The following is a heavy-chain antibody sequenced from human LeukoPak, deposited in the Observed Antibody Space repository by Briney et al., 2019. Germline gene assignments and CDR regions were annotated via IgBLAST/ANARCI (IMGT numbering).Heavy chain of an antibody. J-gene: IGHJ4*02. CDR2: INKGGSFI. CDR1: GFTFRDYT. D-gene: IGHD2-2*01. V-gene: IGHV3-21*01. Sequence: GGSLRLSCAASGFTFRDYTMNWVRQAPGKGLEWVSAINKGGSFIKYADSVKGRFIVSRDNAKNLLFLQMNSLRVEDTALYFCAREVLDVVEPGTNTIDYWGQGTRVTVSS. CDR3: AREVLDVVEPGTNTIDY.